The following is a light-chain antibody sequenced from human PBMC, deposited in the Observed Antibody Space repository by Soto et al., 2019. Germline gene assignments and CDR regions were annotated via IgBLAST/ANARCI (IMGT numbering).Light chain of an antibody. CDR2: DNS. CDR3: QSYDSRLSAVV. J-gene: IGLJ2*01. CDR1: SSNIGAGFD. Sequence: QSALTQPPSVSGAPGQRVTISCTGTSSNIGAGFDVHWYQQLPGTAPKLLIYDNSNRPSGVLDRFSGSKSGTSASLAITGLQAEDGTDYYCQSYDSRLSAVVFGGGTKLTVL. V-gene: IGLV1-40*01.